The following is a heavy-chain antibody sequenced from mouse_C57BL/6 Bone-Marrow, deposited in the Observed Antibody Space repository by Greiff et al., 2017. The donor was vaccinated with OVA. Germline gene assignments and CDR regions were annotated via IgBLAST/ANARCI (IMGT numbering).Heavy chain of an antibody. V-gene: IGHV1-26*01. J-gene: IGHJ3*01. Sequence: EVQLQQSGPELVKPGASVKISCKASGYTFTDYYMNWVKQSHGKSLEWIGDINPNNGGTSYNQKFKGKATLTVDKSSSTAYMELRSLTSEDSAVYYCAEAPYYYGSSYWFAYWGQGTLVTVSA. CDR3: AEAPYYYGSSYWFAY. D-gene: IGHD1-1*01. CDR2: INPNNGGT. CDR1: GYTFTDYY.